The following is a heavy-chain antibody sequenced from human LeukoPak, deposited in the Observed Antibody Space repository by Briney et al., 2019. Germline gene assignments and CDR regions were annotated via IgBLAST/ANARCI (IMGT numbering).Heavy chain of an antibody. Sequence: GASVKVSCTASGYSFTTYGISWVRQAPGQGLEWMGWISAYNGNTNYAQKLQGRVTMTTDTSTSTAYMELRSLRYDDTAVYYCAREKRAARSNWFDPWGQGTLVTVSS. D-gene: IGHD6-6*01. V-gene: IGHV1-18*01. CDR2: ISAYNGNT. CDR3: AREKRAARSNWFDP. CDR1: GYSFTTYG. J-gene: IGHJ5*02.